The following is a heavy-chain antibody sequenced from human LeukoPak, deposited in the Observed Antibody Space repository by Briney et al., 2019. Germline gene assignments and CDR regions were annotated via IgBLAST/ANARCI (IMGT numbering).Heavy chain of an antibody. J-gene: IGHJ4*02. V-gene: IGHV4-39*01. CDR1: GGSISSSSYY. D-gene: IGHD2-21*02. Sequence: PSETLSLTCTVSGGSISSSSYYWGWIRQPPGKGLEWIGSIYYSGSTYYNPSLKSRVTISVDTSKNQFSLKLSSVTAADTAVYYCARHVAPSLGVTRLTMRVGLAGPLDYWGQGTLVTVSS. CDR3: ARHVAPSLGVTRLTMRVGLAGPLDY. CDR2: IYYSGST.